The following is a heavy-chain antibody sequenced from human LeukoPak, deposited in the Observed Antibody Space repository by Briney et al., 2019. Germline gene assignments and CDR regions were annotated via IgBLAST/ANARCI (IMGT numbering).Heavy chain of an antibody. D-gene: IGHD6-13*01. J-gene: IGHJ5*02. CDR3: ARGIAAADLSWFDP. CDR1: GYTFTGYY. V-gene: IGHV1-2*02. Sequence: GASVKVSCKASGYTFTGYYMHWVRQAPGQGLEWMGWINPNSGGTNYAQKFQGRVTMTRDTSISTAYMELSRLRSDDTAVYYCARGIAAADLSWFDPWGQGTLVTVSS. CDR2: INPNSGGT.